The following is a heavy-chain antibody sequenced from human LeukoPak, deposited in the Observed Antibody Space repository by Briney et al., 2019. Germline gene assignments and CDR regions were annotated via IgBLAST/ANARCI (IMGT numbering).Heavy chain of an antibody. Sequence: GGSLRLSCAASGFTVSSNYMSWVRKAPGKGLEWVSLIYSGGNTYYADSVKGRFSISRDNSKNTLYLQMDSLRAEDTAVYYCASDSSSDYGMDVWGQGTTVTVSS. CDR3: ASDSSSDYGMDV. J-gene: IGHJ6*02. V-gene: IGHV3-66*01. CDR1: GFTVSSNY. CDR2: IYSGGNT. D-gene: IGHD6-6*01.